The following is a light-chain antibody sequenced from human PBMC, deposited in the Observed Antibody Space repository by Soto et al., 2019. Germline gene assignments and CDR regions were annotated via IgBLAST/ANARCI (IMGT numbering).Light chain of an antibody. CDR2: WAS. V-gene: IGKV4-1*01. Sequence: DIVITQSPYSLSVSLCERATINCKSSQSVLYSSNSKNYLAWYQQRPGHPPKLLIHWASTRETGVPDRFSGSGSGTDFILTINSLQAEDVAVYYCQQYYSSPTFGQGTKVDIK. CDR1: QSVLYSSNSKNY. CDR3: QQYYSSPT. J-gene: IGKJ1*01.